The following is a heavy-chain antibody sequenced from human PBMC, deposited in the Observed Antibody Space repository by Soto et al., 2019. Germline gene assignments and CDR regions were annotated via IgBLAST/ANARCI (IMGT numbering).Heavy chain of an antibody. Sequence: GGSLRLSCAAPGLTFRTYAMHWVRQAPGKGLEWVAVISYDGSNKYYADSVKGRFTISRDNSKNTLYLQMNSLRAEDTAVYYCAKDLKELFPSQTFDDWGQGTLVTVSS. CDR3: AKDLKELFPSQTFDD. CDR1: GLTFRTYA. D-gene: IGHD3-10*01. CDR2: ISYDGSNK. V-gene: IGHV3-30-3*01. J-gene: IGHJ4*02.